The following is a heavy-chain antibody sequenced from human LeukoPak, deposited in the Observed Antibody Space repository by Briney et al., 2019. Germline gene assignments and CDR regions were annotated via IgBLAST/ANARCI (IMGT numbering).Heavy chain of an antibody. V-gene: IGHV1-2*02. CDR1: GYTFTDYY. J-gene: IGHJ4*02. CDR3: ARVLGGFRMIDY. CDR2: INPNSGGT. D-gene: IGHD3-16*01. Sequence: ASVKVSCKASGYTFTDYYIHWVRQAPGQGLEWMGWINPNSGGTNYAQKFQGRVTMTRDTSISTAYMELSRLRSDDTAVYYCARVLGGFRMIDYWGQGTLVTVSS.